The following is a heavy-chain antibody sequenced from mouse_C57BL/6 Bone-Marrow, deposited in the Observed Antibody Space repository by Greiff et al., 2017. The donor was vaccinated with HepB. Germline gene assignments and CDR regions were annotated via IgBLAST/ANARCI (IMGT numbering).Heavy chain of an antibody. D-gene: IGHD2-4*01. V-gene: IGHV5-6*01. CDR2: ISSGGSYT. CDR1: GFTFSSYG. Sequence: EVHLVESGGDLVKPGGSLKLSCAASGFTFSSYGMSWVRQTPDKRLEWVATISSGGSYTYYPDSVKGRFTISRDNAKNTLYLQMSSLKSEDTAMYYCERDRDYDFDYCGWGKAPTVSS. CDR3: ERDRDYDFDY. J-gene: IGHJ2*01.